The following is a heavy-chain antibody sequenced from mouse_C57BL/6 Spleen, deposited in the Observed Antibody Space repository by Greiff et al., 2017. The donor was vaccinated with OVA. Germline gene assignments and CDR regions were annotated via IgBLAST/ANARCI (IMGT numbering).Heavy chain of an antibody. J-gene: IGHJ1*03. CDR1: GFSLTSYA. Sequence: QVQLQQSGPGLVAPSQRLSITCTVSGFSLTSYAISWVRQPPGKGLEWLGVIWTGGGTNYNSALKSRLSISKDNSKSQVFLKMNSLQTDDTARYYCASNYYGSDWYFDVWGTGTTVTVSS. V-gene: IGHV2-9-1*01. CDR3: ASNYYGSDWYFDV. CDR2: IWTGGGT. D-gene: IGHD1-1*01.